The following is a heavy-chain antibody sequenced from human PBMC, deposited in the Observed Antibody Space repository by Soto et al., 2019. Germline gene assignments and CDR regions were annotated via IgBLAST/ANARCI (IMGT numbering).Heavy chain of an antibody. Sequence: GGSLRLSCAASAFTFSDHYMAWMRQAPGKGLEWVSYISSSGGYTNYADSVKGRFTISRDNAKNSLFLQMNSLRAEDTAVYYCARGITVVRGLIKNFFDYWGQGTLVTVSS. V-gene: IGHV3-11*06. CDR3: ARGITVVRGLIKNFFDY. CDR1: AFTFSDHY. J-gene: IGHJ4*02. CDR2: ISSSGGYT. D-gene: IGHD3-10*01.